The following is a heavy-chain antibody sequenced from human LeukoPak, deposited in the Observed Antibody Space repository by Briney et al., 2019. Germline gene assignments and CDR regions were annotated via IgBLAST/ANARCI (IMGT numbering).Heavy chain of an antibody. CDR3: ASFETRGTGDFDY. CDR2: ISSDSQHI. D-gene: IGHD2-8*02. Sequence: GGSLRLSCAASGFNFNSHSMNWVRQSPEKGLEWVSSISSDSQHIFYRDSVKGRFTISRDNAENSVYLQMNSLRVEDTAVYYCASFETRGTGDFDYWGQGTLVTVSS. CDR1: GFNFNSHS. V-gene: IGHV3-21*01. J-gene: IGHJ4*02.